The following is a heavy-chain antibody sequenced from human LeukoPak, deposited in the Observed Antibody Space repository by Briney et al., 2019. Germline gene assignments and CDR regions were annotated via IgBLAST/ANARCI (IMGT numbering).Heavy chain of an antibody. CDR2: IYYSGST. CDR1: GGSISSSSYY. CDR3: ARQGRSLNWFDP. J-gene: IGHJ5*02. V-gene: IGHV4-39*01. D-gene: IGHD2-15*01. Sequence: SETLSLTCTASGGSISSSSYYWGWIRQPPGKGLGWIGSIYYSGSTYYNPSLKSRVTISVDTSKNQFSLKLSSVTAADTAVYYCARQGRSLNWFDPWGQGTLVTVSS.